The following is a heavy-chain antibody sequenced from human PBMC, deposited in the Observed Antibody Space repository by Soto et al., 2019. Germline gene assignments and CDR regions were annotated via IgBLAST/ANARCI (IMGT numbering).Heavy chain of an antibody. J-gene: IGHJ6*02. CDR2: MSWDGDK. CDR1: GFSVSSSEVG. D-gene: IGHD2-15*01. CDR3: AHKGGRGAGMDV. Sequence: QITLKESGPTLVKPTQTLTLTCTFSGFSVSSSEVGVGWIRQPAGKALEWLALMSWDGDKRYSPFLKGRLTITKDTSKNQVVLTMTNMDPVDTATYYCAHKGGRGAGMDVWGQGTTVTVSS. V-gene: IGHV2-5*02.